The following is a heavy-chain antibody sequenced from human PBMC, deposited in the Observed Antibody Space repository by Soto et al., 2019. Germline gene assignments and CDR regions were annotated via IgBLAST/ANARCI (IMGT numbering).Heavy chain of an antibody. CDR2: IYYSGST. Sequence: XETLSLTCTFSGVSISSSSYYCGWIRQPPGKGLEWIGSIYYSGSTYYNPSLKSRVTISVDTSKNQFSLKLSSVTAADTAVYYCASRTIAADTNYFAYGGQGNRVTV. CDR3: ASRTIAADTNYFAY. D-gene: IGHD6-25*01. CDR1: GVSISSSSYY. V-gene: IGHV4-39*01. J-gene: IGHJ4*02.